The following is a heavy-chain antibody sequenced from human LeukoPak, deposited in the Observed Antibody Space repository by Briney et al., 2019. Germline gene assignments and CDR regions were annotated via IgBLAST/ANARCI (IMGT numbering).Heavy chain of an antibody. J-gene: IGHJ6*02. D-gene: IGHD6-19*01. CDR3: ARDRWKQWLPSNGMDV. CDR1: GYTFTSYG. V-gene: IGHV1-18*01. CDR2: ISAYNGNT. Sequence: GASVKVSCKASGYTFTSYGISWVRQAPGQGLEWMGWISAYNGNTNYAQKHQGRVTMTTDTSTSTAYMELRSLRSDDTAVYYCARDRWKQWLPSNGMDVWGQGTTVTVSS.